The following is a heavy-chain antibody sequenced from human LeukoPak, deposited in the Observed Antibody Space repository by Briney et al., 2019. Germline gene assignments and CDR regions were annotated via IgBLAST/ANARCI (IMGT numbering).Heavy chain of an antibody. CDR2: ISGSGGST. V-gene: IGHV3-23*01. CDR3: VGTNYDFWSGYYLPRFDY. Sequence: GRSLRLSCAASGFTFSSYAMSWVRQAPGKGLEWVSAISGSGGSTYYADSVKGRFTIPRDNSKNTLYLQMNSLRAEDTAVYYCVGTNYDFWSGYYLPRFDYWGQGTLVTVSS. CDR1: GFTFSSYA. D-gene: IGHD3-3*01. J-gene: IGHJ4*02.